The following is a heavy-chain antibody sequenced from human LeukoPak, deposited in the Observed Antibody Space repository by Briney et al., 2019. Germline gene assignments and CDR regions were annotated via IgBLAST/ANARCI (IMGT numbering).Heavy chain of an antibody. V-gene: IGHV3-15*01. J-gene: IGHJ4*02. CDR1: GFTLSNAW. CDR3: TTDDDYYGFDY. D-gene: IGHD3-10*01. CDR2: IKSKTDGGTT. Sequence: GGSLRLSCAASGFTLSNAWMSWVRQAPGKGLEWVGRIKSKTDGGTTDYAAPVKGRFTISRDDSKNTLYLQMNSLKTEDTAVYYCTTDDDYYGFDYWGQGTLVTVSS.